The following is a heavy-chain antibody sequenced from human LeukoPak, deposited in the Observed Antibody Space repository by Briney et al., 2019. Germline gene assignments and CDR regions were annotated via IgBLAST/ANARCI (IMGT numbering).Heavy chain of an antibody. Sequence: PGGSLRLSCAASGFTFSSYGMHWVRQAPGKGLEWVAVISYDGSNKYYADSVKGRFTISRDNSKNTLYLQMNSLRAEDTAVYDCAKGGAMENWGQGTLVTVSS. D-gene: IGHD5-18*01. CDR2: ISYDGSNK. J-gene: IGHJ4*02. CDR3: AKGGAMEN. V-gene: IGHV3-30*18. CDR1: GFTFSSYG.